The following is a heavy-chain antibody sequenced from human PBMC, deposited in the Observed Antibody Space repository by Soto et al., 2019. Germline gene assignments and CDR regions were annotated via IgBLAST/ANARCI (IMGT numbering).Heavy chain of an antibody. D-gene: IGHD6-19*01. CDR1: GFTFSSYG. Sequence: QVQLVESGGGVVQPGRSLRLSCAASGFTFSSYGMHWVRQAPGKGLEWVAVIWYDGSNKYYADSVKGRFTISRDNSKNTLYLQMNSLRAEDTAVYYCARDSSGWYSPAYYCDYWGQGTLVTVSS. J-gene: IGHJ4*02. CDR2: IWYDGSNK. V-gene: IGHV3-33*01. CDR3: ARDSSGWYSPAYYCDY.